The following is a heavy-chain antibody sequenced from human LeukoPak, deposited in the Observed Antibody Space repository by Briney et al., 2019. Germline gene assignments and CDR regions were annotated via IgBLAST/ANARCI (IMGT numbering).Heavy chain of an antibody. CDR2: IYYSGST. Sequence: SETLSLTCTVSGGSISSYYWSWIRQPPGKGLEWIGYIYYSGSTNYNPSLKSRVTISVDTSKNQFSLKLSSVTAADTAVYYCARRSDLSGYAYVWFDPWGQGTLVTVSS. J-gene: IGHJ5*02. CDR1: GGSISSYY. CDR3: ARRSDLSGYAYVWFDP. D-gene: IGHD5-12*01. V-gene: IGHV4-59*01.